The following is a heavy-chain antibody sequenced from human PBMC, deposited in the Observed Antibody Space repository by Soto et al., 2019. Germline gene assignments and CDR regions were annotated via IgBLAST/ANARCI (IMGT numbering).Heavy chain of an antibody. CDR1: GGTFSSYA. CDR2: IIPIFGTA. CDR3: ARWVQRDIVVVPAAMHYYYYDGMGV. D-gene: IGHD2-2*01. J-gene: IGHJ6*02. Sequence: QVQLVQSGAEVKKPGSSAKVSCKASGGTFSSYAISWVRQAPGQGLEWMGGIIPIFGTANYAQKFQGRVTITADKSTSTAYMELSSLRSEDTAVYYCARWVQRDIVVVPAAMHYYYYDGMGVWGQGTTVTVSS. V-gene: IGHV1-69*06.